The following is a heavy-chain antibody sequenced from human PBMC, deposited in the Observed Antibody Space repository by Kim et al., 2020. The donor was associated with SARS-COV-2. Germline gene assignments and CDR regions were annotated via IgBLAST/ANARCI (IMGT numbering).Heavy chain of an antibody. D-gene: IGHD3-10*01. V-gene: IGHV4-59*01. CDR3: VREYYYGSWSYYLDY. Sequence: SETLSLTCSVSGGSISSSYWTWIRQPPGKGLEWIGYIYYSGSTNYNPSLKSRVTISVDTSKNQFSLKLSSVTAADTAVYYCVREYYYGSWSYYLDYWGQGILVTVSS. J-gene: IGHJ4*02. CDR2: IYYSGST. CDR1: GGSISSSY.